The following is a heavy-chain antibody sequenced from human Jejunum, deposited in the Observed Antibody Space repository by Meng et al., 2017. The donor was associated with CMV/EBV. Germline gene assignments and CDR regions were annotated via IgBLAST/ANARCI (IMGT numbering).Heavy chain of an antibody. CDR2: INPGGGST. J-gene: IGHJ4*02. D-gene: IGHD6-13*01. CDR1: FTNYY. Sequence: FTNYYIHWVRQAPGQEPEWMGIINPGGGSTSYAQKFQGRITVTRDTSTSTVYMELSSLKSDDTAVYHCARVTYTSSWSEAGFEYWGQGTLVTVSS. CDR3: ARVTYTSSWSEAGFEY. V-gene: IGHV1-46*01.